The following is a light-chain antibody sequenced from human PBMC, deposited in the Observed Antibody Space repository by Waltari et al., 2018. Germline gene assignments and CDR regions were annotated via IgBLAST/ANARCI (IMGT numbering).Light chain of an antibody. J-gene: IGLJ1*01. CDR2: EGS. Sequence: QSALTQPASVSGSPGQSITISCTGTYSDIGDNAYVSWYHHHPDKVPKLIIFEGSNRPSEVSNRFSGFKSGNTASLTISGLQPEDEADYYCSSYTSSSAPFVFGSGTKVTVL. CDR1: YSDIGDNAY. V-gene: IGLV2-14*01. CDR3: SSYTSSSAPFV.